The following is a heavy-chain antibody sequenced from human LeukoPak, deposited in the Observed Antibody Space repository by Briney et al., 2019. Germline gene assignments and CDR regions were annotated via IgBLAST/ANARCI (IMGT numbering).Heavy chain of an antibody. CDR1: GFTFSSHG. Sequence: GGSLRLSCAASGFTFSSHGMSWVRQAPGKGLEWVSSISGSGGKTYYADSVKGRFTISKDNSKSTLNLQMNGLRAEDTAVYYCAKDSGLRWIGENYYYMDVWGKGTTVTISS. V-gene: IGHV3-23*01. CDR3: AKDSGLRWIGENYYYMDV. J-gene: IGHJ6*03. D-gene: IGHD3-10*01. CDR2: ISGSGGKT.